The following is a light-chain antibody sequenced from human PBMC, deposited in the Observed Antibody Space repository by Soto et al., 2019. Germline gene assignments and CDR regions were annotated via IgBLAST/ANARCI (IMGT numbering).Light chain of an antibody. CDR3: RSYTSSNTVV. CDR2: EVS. J-gene: IGLJ2*01. CDR1: SRDVGGY. V-gene: IGLV2-14*01. Sequence: QSVLTQPASVSGSPGQSITISCTGTSRDVGGYVSWYQQHPAKATKLMIYEVSNRPSGVSNRFSGSKSGNTASLTISVLQAEDEADYYCRSYTSSNTVVFGGGTKLTVL.